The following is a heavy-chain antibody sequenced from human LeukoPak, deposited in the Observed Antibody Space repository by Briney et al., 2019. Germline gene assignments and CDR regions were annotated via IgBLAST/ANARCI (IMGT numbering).Heavy chain of an antibody. J-gene: IGHJ4*02. Sequence: GESLRLSCAASGFTFSSFPMSWVRQAPGKGLECVSSIMESGDIRDQADSVKGRFTISRDNSKNTLYLQMNSLRAEDTAVYYCAKWWQQQTIFDYWGQGVLVTVSS. V-gene: IGHV3-23*01. CDR1: GFTFSSFP. D-gene: IGHD6-13*01. CDR3: AKWWQQQTIFDY. CDR2: IMESGDIR.